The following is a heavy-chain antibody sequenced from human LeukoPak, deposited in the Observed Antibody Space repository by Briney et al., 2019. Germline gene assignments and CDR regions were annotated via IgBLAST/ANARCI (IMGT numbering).Heavy chain of an antibody. Sequence: GGSLRLSCAASGFTFSSYAMSWVRQAPGKGLEWVSAISGSGGSTYYADSVKGRFTISRDNSKNTLYLQMNSLRAEDTAVYYCAREGSQETNPMARSRGFDYWGQGTLVTVSS. CDR2: ISGSGGST. D-gene: IGHD3-10*01. CDR3: AREGSQETNPMARSRGFDY. J-gene: IGHJ4*02. CDR1: GFTFSSYA. V-gene: IGHV3-23*01.